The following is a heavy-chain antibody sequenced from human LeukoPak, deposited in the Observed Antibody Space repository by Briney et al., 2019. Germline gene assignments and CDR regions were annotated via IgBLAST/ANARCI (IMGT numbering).Heavy chain of an antibody. V-gene: IGHV3-7*01. CDR3: ARDNKWFGFDY. D-gene: IGHD3-10*01. CDR2: IKQDGSEK. J-gene: IGHJ4*02. Sequence: GGSLRLSCAASGFTFSSYSMNWVRQAPGKGLEWVANIKQDGSEKYYVDSVKGRFTISRDNAKNSLYLQMNSLRAEDTAVYYCARDNKWFGFDYWGQGTLVTVSS. CDR1: GFTFSSYS.